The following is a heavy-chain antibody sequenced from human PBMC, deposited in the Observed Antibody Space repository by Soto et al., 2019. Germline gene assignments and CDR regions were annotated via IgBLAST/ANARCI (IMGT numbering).Heavy chain of an antibody. V-gene: IGHV4-39*01. Sequence: PSETLSLTCTASGGSISSSSYYWGWIRQPPGKGLEWIGSIYYSGSTYYNRSLKSRVTISVDTSKNQFSLKLSSVTAADTAVYYCARQRGYCSSTSCYKYGMDVWGQGTTVPVSS. CDR2: IYYSGST. D-gene: IGHD2-2*02. CDR1: GGSISSSSYY. J-gene: IGHJ6*02. CDR3: ARQRGYCSSTSCYKYGMDV.